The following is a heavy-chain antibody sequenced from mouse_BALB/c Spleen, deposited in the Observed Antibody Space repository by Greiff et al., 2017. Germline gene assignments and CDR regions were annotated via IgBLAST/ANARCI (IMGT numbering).Heavy chain of an antibody. V-gene: IGHV3-2*02. D-gene: IGHD2-1*01. CDR2: ISYSGST. J-gene: IGHJ2*01. Sequence: DVKLQESGPGLVKPSQSLSLTCTVTGYSITSDYAWNWIRQFPGNKLEWMGYISYSGSTSYNPSLKSRISITRDTSKNQFFLQLNSVTTEDTATYYCAYGNSHYFDYWGQGTTLTVSS. CDR1: GYSITSDYA. CDR3: AYGNSHYFDY.